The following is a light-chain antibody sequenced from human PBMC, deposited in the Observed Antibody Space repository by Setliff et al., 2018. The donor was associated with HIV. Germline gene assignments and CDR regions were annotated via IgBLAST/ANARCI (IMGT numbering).Light chain of an antibody. CDR1: SSDVGSYKL. CDR2: EVT. J-gene: IGLJ1*01. CDR3: CSYAGSGTLYV. Sequence: ALPQPASVSGSPGQSITISCTGTSSDVGSYKLVSWYQQHPGKAPKAMIYEVTKRPSGVSNRFSGSKSANTASLTISGLQAEDEADYYCCSYAGSGTLYVFGTGTKVTVL. V-gene: IGLV2-23*02.